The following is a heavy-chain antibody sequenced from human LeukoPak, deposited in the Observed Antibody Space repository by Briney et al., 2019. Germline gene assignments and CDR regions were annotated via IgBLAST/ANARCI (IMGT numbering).Heavy chain of an antibody. CDR1: GGSISRSSYY. CDR3: ARITFVVEGYGMDV. Sequence: PSETLSLTCSVSGGSISRSSYYWGWIRQPPGKGLEWIGSIYYTGSTYYNPSLKSRVTISVDTSKNQFSLSLSSVTAADTAVYYCARITFVVEGYGMDVWGQGTTVTVPS. CDR2: IYYTGST. J-gene: IGHJ6*02. V-gene: IGHV4-39*07. D-gene: IGHD2-21*01.